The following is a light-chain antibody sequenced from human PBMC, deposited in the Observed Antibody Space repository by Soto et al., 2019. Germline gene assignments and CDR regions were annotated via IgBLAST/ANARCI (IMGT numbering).Light chain of an antibody. CDR1: SSNIGSNT. V-gene: IGLV1-44*01. Sequence: QSVLTQPPSASETPGQRVTISCSGSSSNIGSNTVNWYQQLPGTAPKLLIYSNSQRPSGVPDRFSGSKSGTSASLAISGLQSEDEADYYCAAWDDSLNGVVFGGGTQLTVL. CDR2: SNS. J-gene: IGLJ2*01. CDR3: AAWDDSLNGVV.